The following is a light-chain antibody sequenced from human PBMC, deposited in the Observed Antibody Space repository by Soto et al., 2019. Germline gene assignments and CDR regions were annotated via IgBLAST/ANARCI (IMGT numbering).Light chain of an antibody. CDR2: GAS. Sequence: IARTHSPFPPPVPPGERATLSCRASQSVSSNLAWYQQKPGQAPRLLIYGASTRATGIPARFSGSGSGTEFTLTISSLEPEDFAVYYCQQRSNWPITFGQGTRLEIK. CDR3: QQRSNWPIT. CDR1: QSVSSN. J-gene: IGKJ5*01. V-gene: IGKV3-11*01.